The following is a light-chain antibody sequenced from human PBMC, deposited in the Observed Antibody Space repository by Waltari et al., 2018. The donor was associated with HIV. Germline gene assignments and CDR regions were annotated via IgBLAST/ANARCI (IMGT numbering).Light chain of an antibody. Sequence: QSVLTQPPSVSGAPGQRVTFSCTGSSSNIGAGYDVHWYQQLPGTAPKLIIYGNNNRPSGVPDRVSGSKSGTSASLAITGLQAEDEADYYCQSYDSSLSGSWVFGGGTKLTVL. CDR1: SSNIGAGYD. J-gene: IGLJ3*02. V-gene: IGLV1-40*01. CDR3: QSYDSSLSGSWV. CDR2: GNN.